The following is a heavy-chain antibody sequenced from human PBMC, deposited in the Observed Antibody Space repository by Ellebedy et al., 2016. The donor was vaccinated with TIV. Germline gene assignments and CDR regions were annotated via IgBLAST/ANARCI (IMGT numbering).Heavy chain of an antibody. V-gene: IGHV3-53*01. J-gene: IGHJ4*02. D-gene: IGHD3-3*01. CDR3: ARDSGFGVDTPY. Sequence: GGSLRLSXAASGFIVSAPYMSWVRQAPGKGLEWVSIIYPDDRTFYAGFARGRFSISRDKSKNTLYLQMNSLRADDTAVYYCARDSGFGVDTPYWGQGTPVTVSS. CDR2: IYPDDRT. CDR1: GFIVSAPY.